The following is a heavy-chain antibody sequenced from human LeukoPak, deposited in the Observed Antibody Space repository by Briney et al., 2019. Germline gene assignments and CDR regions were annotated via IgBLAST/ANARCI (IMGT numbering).Heavy chain of an antibody. CDR1: GFTFSSYT. J-gene: IGHJ4*02. CDR2: ISSSSSYI. Sequence: GGSLRLSCAASGFTFSSYTMNWVRQAPGKGLEWVSSISSSSSYIYYADSVKGRFTISRDNAKNSLYLQMSSLRVEDTAVYYCATGGRSGMAFDFWGQGTLVTVSS. V-gene: IGHV3-21*04. D-gene: IGHD5-24*01. CDR3: ATGGRSGMAFDF.